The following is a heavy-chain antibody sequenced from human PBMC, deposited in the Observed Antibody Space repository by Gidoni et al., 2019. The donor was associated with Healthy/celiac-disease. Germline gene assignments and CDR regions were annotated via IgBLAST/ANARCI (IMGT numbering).Heavy chain of an antibody. Sequence: EVQLVESGGGLVQPGRSLRLSCAASGCTFDDYAMYWVRQAPGKGLEWVSSISWNSGSIGYADSVKGRFTISRDNAKNSLYLQMNSLRAEDTALYYCAKDINGGAFDIWGQGTMVTVSS. D-gene: IGHD2-8*01. J-gene: IGHJ3*02. CDR2: ISWNSGSI. CDR1: GCTFDDYA. CDR3: AKDINGGAFDI. V-gene: IGHV3-9*01.